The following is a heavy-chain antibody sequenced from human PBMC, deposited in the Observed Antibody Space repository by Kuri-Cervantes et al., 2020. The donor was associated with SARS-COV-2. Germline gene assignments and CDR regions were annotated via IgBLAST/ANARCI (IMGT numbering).Heavy chain of an antibody. CDR2: IYYSGST. CDR1: GGSISSYY. V-gene: IGHV4-59*01. CDR3: ARGGANYDFWSGPRDEDY. D-gene: IGHD3-3*01. Sequence: SETLSLTCTVSGGSISSYYWSWIRQPPGKGLEWIGYIYYSGSTNYNPSLKSRVTISIDTSKNHFSLKLSSVTTADTAVYYRARGGANYDFWSGPRDEDYWGQGTLVTVSS. J-gene: IGHJ4*02.